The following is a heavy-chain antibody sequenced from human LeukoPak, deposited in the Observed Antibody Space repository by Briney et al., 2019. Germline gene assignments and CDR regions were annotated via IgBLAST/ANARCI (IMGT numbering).Heavy chain of an antibody. CDR2: IYTSGST. CDR3: ARGLMYYYDSSGYYYFDY. V-gene: IGHV4-61*02. J-gene: IGHJ4*02. Sequence: SETLSLTCTVSGGSISSGSYYWSWIRQPAGTGLEWIGRIYTSGSTNYNPSLKSRVTISVDTSKNQFSLKLSSVTAADTAVYYCARGLMYYYDSSGYYYFDYWGQGTLVTVSS. D-gene: IGHD3-22*01. CDR1: GGSISSGSYY.